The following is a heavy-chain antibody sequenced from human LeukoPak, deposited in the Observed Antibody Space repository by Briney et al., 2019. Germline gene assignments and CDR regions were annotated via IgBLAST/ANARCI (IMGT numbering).Heavy chain of an antibody. CDR1: GFTFSSYA. CDR2: INHSGST. D-gene: IGHD3-22*01. V-gene: IGHV4-34*01. J-gene: IGHJ3*02. CDR3: ARLLRGGRDTPMVTMIVVRAKSGAFDI. Sequence: GSLRLSCAASGFTFSSYAMSWIRQPPGKGLEWIGEINHSGSTNYNPSLKSRVTISVDTSKNQFSLKLSSVTAADTAVYYCARLLRGGRDTPMVTMIVVRAKSGAFDIWGQGTMVTVSS.